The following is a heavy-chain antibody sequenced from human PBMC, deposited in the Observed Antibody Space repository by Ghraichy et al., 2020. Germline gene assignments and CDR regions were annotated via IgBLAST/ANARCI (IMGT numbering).Heavy chain of an antibody. J-gene: IGHJ6*02. V-gene: IGHV1-2*04. Sequence: ASVKVSCKASGYTFTGYYMHWVRQAPGQGLEWMGWINPNSGGTNYAQKFQGWVTMTRDTSISTAYMELSRLRSDDTAVYYCARELVIDNYYYYGMDVWGQGTTVTVSS. CDR1: GYTFTGYY. D-gene: IGHD3-22*01. CDR2: INPNSGGT. CDR3: ARELVIDNYYYYGMDV.